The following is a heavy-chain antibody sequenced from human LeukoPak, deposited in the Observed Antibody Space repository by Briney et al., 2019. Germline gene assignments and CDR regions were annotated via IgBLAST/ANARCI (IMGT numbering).Heavy chain of an antibody. CDR1: GFTFSRYG. J-gene: IGHJ6*02. V-gene: IGHV3-64D*09. CDR3: VNPGWYYDSSGYSYYYGMDV. D-gene: IGHD3-22*01. Sequence: PGGSLRLSCLASGFTFSRYGMHWVRQAPGKGLEYVSAIVSNGDSTYYADSVKGRFTISRDNAKNTLYLQMSSLRPDDTAVYYCVNPGWYYDSSGYSYYYGMDVWGQGTTVTVSS. CDR2: IVSNGDST.